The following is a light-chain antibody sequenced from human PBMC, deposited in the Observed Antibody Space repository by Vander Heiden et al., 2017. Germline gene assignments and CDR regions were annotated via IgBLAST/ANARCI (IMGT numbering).Light chain of an antibody. CDR3: QQYGSSPFT. J-gene: IGKJ3*01. CDR1: QSVRSSS. Sequence: DIVLTQSPGTLSLSPGERATLSCRASQSVRSSSLAWYQQKPGQAPRLLIYWASSRATGIPDRFSGSGSGTDFTLTISRLEPEDFAVYYCQQYGSSPFTFGPGTKVDIK. V-gene: IGKV3-20*01. CDR2: WAS.